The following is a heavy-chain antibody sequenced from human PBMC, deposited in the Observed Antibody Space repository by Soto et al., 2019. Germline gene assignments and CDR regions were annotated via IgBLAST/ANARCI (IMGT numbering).Heavy chain of an antibody. CDR1: GFTLRSYA. Sequence: GGSLRLSCAASGFTLRSYAMHWVRQAPGKGLEWVALISYDGNNNFYADSVRGRFTISRDNSKNTLYLQIHSLGAEDTAVYYCARDRHSSFWPGPYHYYNMDVWGQGTTVTVSS. CDR3: ARDRHSSFWPGPYHYYNMDV. CDR2: ISYDGNNN. J-gene: IGHJ6*02. V-gene: IGHV3-30-3*01. D-gene: IGHD6-6*01.